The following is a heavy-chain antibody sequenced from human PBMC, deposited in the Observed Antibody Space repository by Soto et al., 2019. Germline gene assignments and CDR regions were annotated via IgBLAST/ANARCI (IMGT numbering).Heavy chain of an antibody. V-gene: IGHV4-30-4*01. D-gene: IGHD5-12*01. J-gene: IGHJ5*02. CDR1: GGSISSGDYY. CDR3: ARQLGGDGYNYRESFESNWFDP. Sequence: PSETLSLTCTVSGGSISSGDYYWSWIRQPPGKGLEWIGYIYYSGSTYYNPSLKSRVTISVDTSKNQFSLKLSSVTAADTAVYYCARQLGGDGYNYRESFESNWFDPWGQGTLVTVSS. CDR2: IYYSGST.